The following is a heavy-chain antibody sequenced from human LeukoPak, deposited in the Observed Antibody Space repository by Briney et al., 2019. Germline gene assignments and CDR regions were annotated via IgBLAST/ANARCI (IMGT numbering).Heavy chain of an antibody. CDR3: ARDVWPYCGRPNCYLVSDP. CDR1: GYTFTSYG. Sequence: ASVKVSCKASGYTFTSYGISWVRQAPGQGLEWMGWISAYSGNTNYAQILQGRVTMTTDTSTSTAYMELRSLRSDDTAVYYCARDVWPYCGRPNCYLVSDPWGQGTLVTVSS. J-gene: IGHJ5*02. CDR2: ISAYSGNT. D-gene: IGHD2-2*01. V-gene: IGHV1-18*01.